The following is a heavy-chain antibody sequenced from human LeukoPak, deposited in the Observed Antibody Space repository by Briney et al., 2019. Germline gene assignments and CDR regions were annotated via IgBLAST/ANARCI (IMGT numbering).Heavy chain of an antibody. J-gene: IGHJ5*02. CDR2: ISGSGGST. D-gene: IGHD6-19*01. V-gene: IGHV3-23*01. CDR1: GFTFSSYA. Sequence: GGSLRLSCAASGFTFSSYAMSWVRQAPGKGLEWVSAISGSGGSTYYADSVKGPFTISRDNSKKTLYLQMNSLRAEDTAVYYCSKDLSIAVAGVWFDPWGQGTLVTVSS. CDR3: SKDLSIAVAGVWFDP.